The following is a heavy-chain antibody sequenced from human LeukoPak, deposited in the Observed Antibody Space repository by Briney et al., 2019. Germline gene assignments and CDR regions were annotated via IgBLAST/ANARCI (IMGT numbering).Heavy chain of an antibody. CDR2: ISWNSGTI. D-gene: IGHD5-24*01. V-gene: IGHV3-9*03. CDR3: AKGGGATNYYYMDV. Sequence: GGSLRLSCAASGFTFDDYAMHWVRQAPGKGLEWVSGISWNSGTISYADSVKGRFTISRDNAKNSLYLQMNSLRAEDMALYYCAKGGGATNYYYMDVWGKGTTVTVSS. CDR1: GFTFDDYA. J-gene: IGHJ6*03.